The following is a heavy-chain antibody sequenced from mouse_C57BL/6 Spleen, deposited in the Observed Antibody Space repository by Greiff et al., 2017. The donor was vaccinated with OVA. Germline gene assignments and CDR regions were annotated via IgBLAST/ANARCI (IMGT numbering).Heavy chain of an antibody. D-gene: IGHD1-1*01. V-gene: IGHV1-42*01. CDR1: GYSFTGYY. J-gene: IGHJ4*01. CDR2: INPSTGGT. CDR3: AKSTVVAPHYAMDY. Sequence: VQLQQSGPELVKPGASVKISCKASGYSFTGYYMNWVKQSPEKSLEWIGEINPSTGGTTYNQKFKAKATLTVDKSSSTAYMQLKSLTSEDSAVYYCAKSTVVAPHYAMDYWGQGTSVTVSS.